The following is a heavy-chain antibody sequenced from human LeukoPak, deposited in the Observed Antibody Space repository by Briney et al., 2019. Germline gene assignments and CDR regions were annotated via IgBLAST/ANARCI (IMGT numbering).Heavy chain of an antibody. CDR3: ARKRIAAADRGDWFDP. J-gene: IGHJ5*02. CDR1: GYTFTSYD. Sequence: ASVKVSCKASGYTFTSYDINWVRQATGQGLEWMGWMNPNSGNTGYAQKFQGRVTMTRNTSISTAYMELSSLRSEDTAVYYCARKRIAAADRGDWFDPWGQGTLVTVSS. CDR2: MNPNSGNT. V-gene: IGHV1-8*01. D-gene: IGHD6-13*01.